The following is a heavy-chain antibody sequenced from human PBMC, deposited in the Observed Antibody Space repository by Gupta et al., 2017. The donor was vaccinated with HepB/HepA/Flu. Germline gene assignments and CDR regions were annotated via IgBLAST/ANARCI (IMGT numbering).Heavy chain of an antibody. Sequence: EVQLVESGGGLVKPGGSLRLSCAASGFTFSSYGMNWVRQAPGKGLEWVSSISSSSSYIYYADSVKGRFTISRDNAKNSLFLQMNSLRAEDTAVYYCARVRREMATIWSFAFDIWGQGTMVTVSS. D-gene: IGHD5-24*01. CDR2: ISSSSSYI. J-gene: IGHJ3*02. V-gene: IGHV3-21*01. CDR1: GFTFSSYG. CDR3: ARVRREMATIWSFAFDI.